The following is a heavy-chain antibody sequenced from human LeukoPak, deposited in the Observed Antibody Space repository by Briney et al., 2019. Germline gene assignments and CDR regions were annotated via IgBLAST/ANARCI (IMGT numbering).Heavy chain of an antibody. CDR1: GDTFSGYA. V-gene: IGHV1-69*05. CDR2: IIPIFGTA. J-gene: IGHJ4*02. CDR3: ATKLSSIAARPSYYFDY. Sequence: ASVKVSCKASGDTFSGYAISWVRQAPGQGLEWMGGIIPIFGTANYAQKFQGRVTITTDESTSTAYMELSSLRSEDTAVYYCATKLSSIAARPSYYFDYWGQGTLVTVSS. D-gene: IGHD6-6*01.